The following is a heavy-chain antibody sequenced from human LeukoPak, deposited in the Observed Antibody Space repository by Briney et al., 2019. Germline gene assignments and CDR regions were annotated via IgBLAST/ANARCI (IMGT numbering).Heavy chain of an antibody. D-gene: IGHD6-19*01. J-gene: IGHJ4*02. CDR3: AKDFATGYSSGWYVY. CDR2: ISGSGGST. CDR1: RFTFSSYA. Sequence: PGGSLRLSCAASRFTFSSYAMSWVRQAPGKGLEWVSAISGSGGSTYYADSVKGRFTISRDNSKNTLYLQMNSLRAEDTAVYYCAKDFATGYSSGWYVYWGQGTLVTVFS. V-gene: IGHV3-23*01.